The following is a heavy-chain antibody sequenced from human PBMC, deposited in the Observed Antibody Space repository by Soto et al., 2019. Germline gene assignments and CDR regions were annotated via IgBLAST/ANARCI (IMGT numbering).Heavy chain of an antibody. J-gene: IGHJ5*02. CDR1: GGSISNYY. Sequence: SETLSLTCTVSGGSISNYYWSWIRQPPGKGLEWIGYFYYRGSTNYNPSLKSRVTISVDPSRTQFSLKLSSVTAADTAVYYCARDSRESERGTHWAVNLFDPWGQGTLVTVSS. CDR2: FYYRGST. CDR3: ARDSRESERGTHWAVNLFDP. V-gene: IGHV4-59*01. D-gene: IGHD2-15*01.